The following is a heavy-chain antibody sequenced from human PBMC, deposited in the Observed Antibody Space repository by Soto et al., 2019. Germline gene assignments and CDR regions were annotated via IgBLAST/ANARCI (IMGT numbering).Heavy chain of an antibody. V-gene: IGHV4-30-2*01. CDR2: IYHSGST. D-gene: IGHD4-17*01. Sequence: PSETLSLTCAVCGGSISSGGYSWSWIRQPPGKGLEWIGYIYHSGSTYYNPPLKSRVTISVDRSKNQFSLKLSSVTAADTAVYYCARLRVTTVDYWGQGTLVTVSS. CDR1: GGSISSGGYS. J-gene: IGHJ4*02. CDR3: ARLRVTTVDY.